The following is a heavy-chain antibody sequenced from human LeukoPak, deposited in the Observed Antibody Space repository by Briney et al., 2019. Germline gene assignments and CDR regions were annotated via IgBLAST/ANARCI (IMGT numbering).Heavy chain of an antibody. CDR2: TIPIFDTA. J-gene: IGHJ6*02. CDR1: GGTFSSYS. Sequence: SVKVSCKASGGTFSSYSISWVRQAPGQGLEWMGGTIPIFDTADYAQKFQGRVTITADESTSTAYMELSSLRSEDTAVFYCARISLGAIWGYYYGMDVWGQGTTVTVSS. V-gene: IGHV1-69*01. CDR3: ARISLGAIWGYYYGMDV. D-gene: IGHD1-26*01.